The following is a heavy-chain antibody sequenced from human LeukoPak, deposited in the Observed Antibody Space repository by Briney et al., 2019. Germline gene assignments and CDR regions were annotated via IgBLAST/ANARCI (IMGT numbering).Heavy chain of an antibody. CDR1: GFTFSSHN. V-gene: IGHV3-21*06. J-gene: IGHJ6*03. CDR2: ITSGSSHI. CDR3: ARDPYSGNYGNYYYYYMDV. Sequence: GGSLRLSCAASGFTFSSHNMNWVRQTPGQGLEWVSSITSGSSHIYYADSVKGRFTISRDNAKNSLFLQMNNLSPDDTAVYFCARDPYSGNYGNYYYYYMDVWGKGTTVTISS. D-gene: IGHD1-26*01.